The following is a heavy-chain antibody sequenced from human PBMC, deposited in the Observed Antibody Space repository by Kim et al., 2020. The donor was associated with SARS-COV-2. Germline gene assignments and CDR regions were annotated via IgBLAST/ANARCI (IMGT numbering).Heavy chain of an antibody. Sequence: GGSLRLSCAASGFTFSSYWMHWVRQAPGKGLVWVSRINRDGSSTNYADSVKGRFTISRDNAKTTVYLQMNSLRTEDTAVYYCARNHLKSGCNAFDYWGQG. CDR2: INRDGSST. CDR3: ARNHLKSGCNAFDY. D-gene: IGHD1-26*01. J-gene: IGHJ4*02. CDR1: GFTFSSYW. V-gene: IGHV3-74*01.